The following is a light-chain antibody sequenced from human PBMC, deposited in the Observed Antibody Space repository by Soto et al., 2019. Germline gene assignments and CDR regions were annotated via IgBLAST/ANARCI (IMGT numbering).Light chain of an antibody. CDR2: AAS. J-gene: IGKJ2*01. CDR1: QSISSY. CDR3: QQSYSTLMYT. V-gene: IGKV1-39*01. Sequence: DIQMTQSPSSLSASVGDRVTITCRASQSISSYLNWYQQKPGKAPKLLIYAASSLQSGVPSRFSGSGSGTDFTLTISILQPEDVETYYCQQSYSTLMYTFGQGTKLEIK.